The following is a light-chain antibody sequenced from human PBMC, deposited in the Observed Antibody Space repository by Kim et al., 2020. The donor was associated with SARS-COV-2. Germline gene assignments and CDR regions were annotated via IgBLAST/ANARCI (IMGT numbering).Light chain of an antibody. CDR1: QSVSRN. CDR3: QQYNNWTLT. J-gene: IGKJ5*01. Sequence: ETVMTQSPATLSVSPGERATLFCRASQSVSRNLAWYQQKPGQAPRLLIYGASTRATAIPARFSGSGSGTEFTLTIHSLQSEDFALYYCQQYNNWTLTFGQGTRLEIK. CDR2: GAS. V-gene: IGKV3-15*01.